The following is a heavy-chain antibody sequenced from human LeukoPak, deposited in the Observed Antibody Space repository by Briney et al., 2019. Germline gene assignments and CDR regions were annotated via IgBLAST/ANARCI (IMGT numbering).Heavy chain of an antibody. CDR3: ARGPCSTSCHRSWYFDY. Sequence: SQTLSHTCAVSGGSISSGGSSWSWIRQPPGKGLEWIGYIYHSGSTYYNPSLKSRVTISVDRSKNHFSLRLTSVTAADTAVYYCARGPCSTSCHRSWYFDYWGQGTLVTVSS. J-gene: IGHJ4*02. CDR2: IYHSGST. D-gene: IGHD2-2*01. CDR1: GGSISSGGSS. V-gene: IGHV4-30-2*01.